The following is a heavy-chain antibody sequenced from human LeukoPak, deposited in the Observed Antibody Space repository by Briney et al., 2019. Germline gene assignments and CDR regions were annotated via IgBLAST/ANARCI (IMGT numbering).Heavy chain of an antibody. CDR2: IRYDGSNK. CDR1: GFTLSIYG. V-gene: IGHV3-30*02. D-gene: IGHD2-2*01. J-gene: IGHJ4*02. Sequence: GGSLRLSCAPSGFTLSIYGMHWVRQAPGKGLEGVAFIRYDGSNKYCADSVKCRFTICSDNSKTTVYMQMNRLRAEDTAVYYCAKESNGYCSSTSCLRHFDYWGQGTLVTVSS. CDR3: AKESNGYCSSTSCLRHFDY.